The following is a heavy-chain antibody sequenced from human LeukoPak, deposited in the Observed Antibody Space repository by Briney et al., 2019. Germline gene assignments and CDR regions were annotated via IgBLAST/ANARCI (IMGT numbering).Heavy chain of an antibody. CDR1: GFTFSTYG. Sequence: GGTLRLSCAASGFTFSTYGMTWVRQAPGKGLEWVSAISGSAATTFYADSVKGRFTISRDNSKNTLYLQMNSLRAEDTAVYYCARSGLSRFGFWGQGTLVTVSS. CDR3: ARSGLSRFGF. V-gene: IGHV3-23*01. CDR2: ISGSAATT. J-gene: IGHJ4*02. D-gene: IGHD2/OR15-2a*01.